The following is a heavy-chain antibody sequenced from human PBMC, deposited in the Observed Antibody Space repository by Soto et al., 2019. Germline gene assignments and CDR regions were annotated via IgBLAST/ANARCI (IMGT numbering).Heavy chain of an antibody. CDR2: IVVGSGNT. V-gene: IGHV1-58*01. D-gene: IGHD3-22*01. CDR1: GFTFTSSA. CDR3: AVGYYYDSSGYPDAFDI. Sequence: GASVKVSCKASGFTFTSSAVQWVRQARGQRLEWIGWIVVGSGNTNYAQKFQERVTITRDMSTSTAYMELSSLRSEDTAVYYCAVGYYYDSSGYPDAFDIWGQGTMVTVSS. J-gene: IGHJ3*02.